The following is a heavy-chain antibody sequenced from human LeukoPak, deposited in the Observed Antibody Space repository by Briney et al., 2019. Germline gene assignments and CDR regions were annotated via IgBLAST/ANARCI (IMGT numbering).Heavy chain of an antibody. CDR2: ISSSSSYI. J-gene: IGHJ6*02. V-gene: IGHV3-21*01. Sequence: GGSLRLSCAASGFTFSSYSMNWVRQAPGKGLEWVSSISSSSSYIYYADSVKGRFTISRDNAKNSLYLQMNSLRAEDTAVYYCAREYCSGGSCYSTDYYYGMDVWGQGTTVTVSS. D-gene: IGHD2-15*01. CDR3: AREYCSGGSCYSTDYYYGMDV. CDR1: GFTFSSYS.